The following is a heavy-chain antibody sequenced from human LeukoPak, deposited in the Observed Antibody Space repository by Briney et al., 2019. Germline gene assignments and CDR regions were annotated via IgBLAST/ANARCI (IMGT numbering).Heavy chain of an antibody. CDR3: ARQRSNQRSGYADY. D-gene: IGHD5-12*01. CDR1: GFTFSSYP. V-gene: IGHV3-21*01. CDR2: ISSSSDYI. J-gene: IGHJ4*02. Sequence: PGGSLRLSCATSGFTFSSYPLNWVRQTPGKGLEWVASISSSSDYIFYGDPVKGRFTISRDNPKNSLYLQMSSLRTEDTAMYYCARQRSNQRSGYADYWGQGTLVSVSS.